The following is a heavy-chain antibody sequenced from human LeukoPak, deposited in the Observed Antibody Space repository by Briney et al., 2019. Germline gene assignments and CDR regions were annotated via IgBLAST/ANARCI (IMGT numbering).Heavy chain of an antibody. J-gene: IGHJ3*02. Sequence: SETLSLTCTVSGGSISSSSYYWGWLRQPPGEGLEWIGSIYYSESTYYNSSLKSRVTISVYTSKNQFSLKLTSVTAADTAVYYCARRDSSGYIGNAFDSWGQGTMGTVSA. D-gene: IGHD3-22*01. CDR3: ARRDSSGYIGNAFDS. V-gene: IGHV4-39*01. CDR1: GGSISSSSYY. CDR2: IYYSEST.